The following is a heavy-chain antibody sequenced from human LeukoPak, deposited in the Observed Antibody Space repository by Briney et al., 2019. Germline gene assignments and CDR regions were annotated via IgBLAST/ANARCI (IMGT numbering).Heavy chain of an antibody. V-gene: IGHV4-34*01. D-gene: IGHD1-20*01. J-gene: IGHJ4*02. CDR1: GGSFCGYY. CDR2: INHSGST. Sequence: SETLSLTCAVYGGSFCGYYWSWIRQPPGKGLEWIGEINHSGSTNYNPSLKSRVTISVDTSKNQFSLKLSSVTAADTAVYYCARGAGWYNWNLLLYFDYWGQGTLVTVSS. CDR3: ARGAGWYNWNLLLYFDY.